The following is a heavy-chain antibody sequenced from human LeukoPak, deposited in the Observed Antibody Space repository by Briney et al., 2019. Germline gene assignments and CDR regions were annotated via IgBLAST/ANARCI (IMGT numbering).Heavy chain of an antibody. CDR1: GYTFTSYG. Sequence: GASVKVSCKASGYTFTSYGISWVRQAPGQGLEWMGWISAYNGNTNYAQKLQGRVTMTTDTSTSTAYMELRSLRSDDTAVYYSARDYDFWSGSPPLYYYGMDVWGQGTTVTVSS. CDR2: ISAYNGNT. J-gene: IGHJ6*02. D-gene: IGHD3-3*01. V-gene: IGHV1-18*01. CDR3: ARDYDFWSGSPPLYYYGMDV.